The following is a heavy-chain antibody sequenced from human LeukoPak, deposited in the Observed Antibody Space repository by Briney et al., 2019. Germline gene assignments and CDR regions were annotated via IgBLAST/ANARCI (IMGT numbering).Heavy chain of an antibody. V-gene: IGHV3-74*01. CDR1: GFAFSGYW. J-gene: IGHJ3*02. Sequence: GGSLRLSCAASGFAFSGYWMHWIRQAPGKGLVWVSAIYTDGTTKRYADSVKGRFTISRDNAKNTLYLQMNSLSVEDTAVYYCASLVVTDDWAFDIWGQGTMVTVSS. CDR2: IYTDGTTK. D-gene: IGHD2-21*02. CDR3: ASLVVTDDWAFDI.